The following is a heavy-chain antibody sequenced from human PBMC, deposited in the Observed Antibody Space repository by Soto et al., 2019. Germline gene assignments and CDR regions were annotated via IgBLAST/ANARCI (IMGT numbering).Heavy chain of an antibody. CDR3: AKDSREYYYDSSGCNDY. Sequence: PGGSMRLSCAASGFTFSSYCMHWVRQTPGKGLEWVAVISYDGSNKYYADSVKGRFTISRDNSKNTLYLQMNSLRAEDTAVYYCAKDSREYYYDSSGCNDYWGQGTLVTVSS. V-gene: IGHV3-30*18. CDR2: ISYDGSNK. CDR1: GFTFSSYC. J-gene: IGHJ4*02. D-gene: IGHD3-22*01.